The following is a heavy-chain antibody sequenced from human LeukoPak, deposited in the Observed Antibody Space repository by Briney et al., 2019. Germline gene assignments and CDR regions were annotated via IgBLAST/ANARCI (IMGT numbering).Heavy chain of an antibody. CDR3: AKGQRYNWDDEAAYM. V-gene: IGHV3-23*01. CDR2: IITSSDRT. D-gene: IGHD1-20*01. CDR1: GFTFSSYR. Sequence: GGSLRLSCAAYGFTFSSYRVSWVRQAPGRGLEWVSRIITSSDRTYYADSVKGRFTISRDNSKNTLYLQMNSLRAEDTAIYYCAKGQRYNWDDEAAYMCGQGTMVIVSS. J-gene: IGHJ3*02.